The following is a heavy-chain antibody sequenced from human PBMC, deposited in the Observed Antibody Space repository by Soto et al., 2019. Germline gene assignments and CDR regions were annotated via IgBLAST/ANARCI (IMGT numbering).Heavy chain of an antibody. Sequence: EASVKVSSKASGHTFSIYYMHWVRQAPGQGLEWMGIINPSGRSTRYEQKFQGTVTMTRDTSTSTVYMEMSRLTSEDTAVYYCARDQTYCTGGSCYPWFDPCGQGTLVTVSS. CDR3: ARDQTYCTGGSCYPWFDP. D-gene: IGHD2-15*01. CDR2: INPSGRST. J-gene: IGHJ5*02. CDR1: GHTFSIYY. V-gene: IGHV1-46*01.